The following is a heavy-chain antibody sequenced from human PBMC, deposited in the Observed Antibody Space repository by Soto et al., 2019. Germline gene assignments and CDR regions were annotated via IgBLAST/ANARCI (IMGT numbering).Heavy chain of an antibody. J-gene: IGHJ6*02. CDR1: GDSVSSNSAA. CDR3: AKGYSIRATYYYGMDV. CDR2: TYYRSKWYN. D-gene: IGHD6-13*01. V-gene: IGHV6-1*01. Sequence: KQSQTLSLTCAISGDSVSSNSAAWNWIRQSPSRGLEWLGRTYYRSKWYNDYAVSVKSRITINPDTSKNQFSLQLNSVTPEDTAVYYCAKGYSIRATYYYGMDVWGQGTTVTVSS.